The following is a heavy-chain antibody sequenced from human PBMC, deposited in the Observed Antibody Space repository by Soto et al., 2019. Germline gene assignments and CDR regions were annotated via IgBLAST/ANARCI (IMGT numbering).Heavy chain of an antibody. V-gene: IGHV5-51*01. CDR2: IYPGDSDT. D-gene: IGHD2-15*01. CDR1: GYSFTSYW. J-gene: IGHJ6*02. Sequence: PGESLKISCKGSGYSFTSYWIGWVRQMPGKGLEWMGIIYPGDSDTRYSPSFQGQVTISADESISTAYLQWSSLKASDTAMYYCARQSTYCSGGSCQTHYYGVDVWGQGTTVTVSS. CDR3: ARQSTYCSGGSCQTHYYGVDV.